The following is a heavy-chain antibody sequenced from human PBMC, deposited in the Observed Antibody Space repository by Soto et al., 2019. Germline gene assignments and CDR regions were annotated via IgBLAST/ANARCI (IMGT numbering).Heavy chain of an antibody. J-gene: IGHJ3*01. CDR1: GYNFRNFG. D-gene: IGHD5-18*01. V-gene: IGHV1-18*01. CDR2: ISGYNGRT. CDR3: AREGYSSGFDHFDF. Sequence: GASVKVSCKASGYNFRNFGITWVRQASGLGLEWLGWISGYNGRTSSARNFRDRVVLTTDTATNTAYMELRSLTSDDTAIYYCAREGYSSGFDHFDFWGQGTKVTVSS.